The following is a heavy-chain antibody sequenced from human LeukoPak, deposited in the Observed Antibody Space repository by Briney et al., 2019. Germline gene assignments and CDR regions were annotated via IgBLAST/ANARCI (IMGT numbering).Heavy chain of an antibody. CDR3: AKFTDGYYDFWSGYPY. CDR1: GFTFSSYA. CDR2: ISGSGGST. V-gene: IGHV3-23*01. Sequence: GGSLRLSCAASGFTFSSYAMSWVRQAPGKGLEWVSAISGSGGSTYYADSVKGRFTISRDNSKNTLYLQMNSLRAEDTAVYCCAKFTDGYYDFWSGYPYWGQGTLVTVSS. J-gene: IGHJ4*02. D-gene: IGHD3-3*01.